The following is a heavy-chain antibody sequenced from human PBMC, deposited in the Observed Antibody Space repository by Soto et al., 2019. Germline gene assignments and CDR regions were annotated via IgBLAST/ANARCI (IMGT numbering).Heavy chain of an antibody. J-gene: IGHJ4*02. V-gene: IGHV4-59*01. CDR3: ARGRGPNDY. Sequence: PSETLSLTCTVSGGSISSYYWSWIRQPPGKGPEWIGYIYYSGSTNYNPSLKSRVTISVDTSKNQFALKLSSVTAADTAVYYCARGRGPNDYWGQGTLVTVS. CDR2: IYYSGST. CDR1: GGSISSYY.